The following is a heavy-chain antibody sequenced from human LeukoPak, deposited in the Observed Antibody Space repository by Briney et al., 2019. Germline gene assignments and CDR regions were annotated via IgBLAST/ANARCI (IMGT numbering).Heavy chain of an antibody. CDR2: IYHSGST. J-gene: IGHJ5*02. CDR3: ARENNHLTWFDP. V-gene: IGHV4-30-2*01. Sequence: PSQTLSLTCTVSGGSISSGGYYWSWIRQPPGKGLEWIGYIYHSGSTYYSPSLKSRVTVSVDTSKNQFSLKLSSVTAADTAVYYCARENNHLTWFDPWGQGTLVTVSS. D-gene: IGHD1-14*01. CDR1: GGSISSGGYY.